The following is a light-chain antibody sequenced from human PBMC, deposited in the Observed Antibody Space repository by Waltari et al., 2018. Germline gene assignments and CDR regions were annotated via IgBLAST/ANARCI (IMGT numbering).Light chain of an antibody. CDR1: QSISSW. J-gene: IGKJ3*01. V-gene: IGKV1-5*03. Sequence: DIQMTQSPSTRSASVGDRVTITCRASQSISSWLAWYQQKPGKAPKLLIYKASSLESGVPSRFSGSGSGTEFTLTISSLQPDDFATYYCKQYNSYRFTFGPGTKVDIK. CDR3: KQYNSYRFT. CDR2: KAS.